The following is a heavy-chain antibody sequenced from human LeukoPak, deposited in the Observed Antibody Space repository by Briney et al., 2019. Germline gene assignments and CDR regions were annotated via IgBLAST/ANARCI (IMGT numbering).Heavy chain of an antibody. CDR3: ARGRKRITIFGVVKVPGMDV. CDR1: GGSFSTNY. Sequence: SETLSLTCGVYGGSFSTNYWSWIRQPPGKGLEWIGEINHSGSTNYNPPLKSRVTISVDTSKNQFSLKLNSVTAADTAVYYCARGRKRITIFGVVKVPGMDVWGKGTTVTVSS. CDR2: INHSGST. D-gene: IGHD3-3*01. V-gene: IGHV4-34*01. J-gene: IGHJ6*03.